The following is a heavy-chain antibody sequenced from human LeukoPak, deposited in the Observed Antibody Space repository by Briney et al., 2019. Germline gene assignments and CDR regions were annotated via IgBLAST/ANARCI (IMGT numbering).Heavy chain of an antibody. Sequence: GGSLRLSCAASGFTFNNFWMTWVRQAPGKGLEWVANIKQDGSEKYFVDSVKGRFTISRDNAKNSLFLQMNSLRAEDTAVYYCARDSRGTFDCWGQGTLVTVSS. CDR2: IKQDGSEK. CDR3: ARDSRGTFDC. CDR1: GFTFNNFW. J-gene: IGHJ4*02. V-gene: IGHV3-7*01.